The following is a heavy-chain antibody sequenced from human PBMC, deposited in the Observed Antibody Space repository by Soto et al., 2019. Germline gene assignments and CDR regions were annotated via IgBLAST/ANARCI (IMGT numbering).Heavy chain of an antibody. V-gene: IGHV3-49*03. Sequence: EVQLVESGGGLVQPGRSLRLSCSTSGFTFGDYAMSWFRQAPGKRLEWIGFIRTKAYGGTTDYAASVKGRLTISRDDSKSIAYLQMNSLKTEDTGVYYCARDTDHGDYVGDHWGQGTLVTVSS. CDR3: ARDTDHGDYVGDH. CDR2: IRTKAYGGTT. D-gene: IGHD4-17*01. CDR1: GFTFGDYA. J-gene: IGHJ4*02.